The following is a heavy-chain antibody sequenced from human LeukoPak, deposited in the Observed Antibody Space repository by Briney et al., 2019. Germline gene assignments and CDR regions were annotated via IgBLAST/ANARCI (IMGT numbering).Heavy chain of an antibody. Sequence: GESLRLSCAPSGSTFGTFAMTWVSQPPEGGLEWVSVINTGGGTTDYADSVKGRFTISRDNSKNTLYLQMNSLRAEDTAVYYCAKGSGWYVWGQGTLVTVSS. CDR2: INTGGGTT. CDR1: GSTFGTFA. D-gene: IGHD6-19*01. V-gene: IGHV3-23*01. CDR3: AKGSGWYV. J-gene: IGHJ4*02.